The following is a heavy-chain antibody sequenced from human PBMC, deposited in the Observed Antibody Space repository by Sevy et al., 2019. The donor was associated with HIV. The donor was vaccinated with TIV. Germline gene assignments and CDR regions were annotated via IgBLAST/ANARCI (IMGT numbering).Heavy chain of an antibody. Sequence: SETLSLTCTVSGGSVSSGRYYWSWIRQPPGKGLEWIGYIYYSGSTNYNPSLKSRVTISVDTSKNQLSLKLSSVTAADTAVYYCAREGGNGGNAGDAFDIWGQGTMVTVSS. CDR1: GGSVSSGRYY. CDR3: AREGGNGGNAGDAFDI. CDR2: IYYSGST. J-gene: IGHJ3*02. D-gene: IGHD2-15*01. V-gene: IGHV4-61*01.